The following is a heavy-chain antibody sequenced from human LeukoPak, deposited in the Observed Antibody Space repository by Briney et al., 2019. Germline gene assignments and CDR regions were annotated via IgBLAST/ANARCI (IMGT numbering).Heavy chain of an antibody. J-gene: IGHJ4*02. V-gene: IGHV1-2*02. D-gene: IGHD3-16*01. CDR2: INTNTDGT. CDR3: ARDGLRGIPFDC. Sequence: GSVKVSCKASGYTFTGYYIHWVRQAPGQGLEWMGWINTNTDGTNFAQKFQGRVTMTRDTSITTAYMELSRLTSDDTAVYYCARDGLRGIPFDCWGQGTLVTVSS. CDR1: GYTFTGYY.